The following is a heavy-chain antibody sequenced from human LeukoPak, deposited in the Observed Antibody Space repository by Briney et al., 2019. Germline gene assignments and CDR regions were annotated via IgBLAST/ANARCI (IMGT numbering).Heavy chain of an antibody. D-gene: IGHD2-2*01. Sequence: GGSLRLSCAASGFTFSNYAMTWVRQAPGKGLEWVSTISDGGAATYYADSVKGRFTISRDNSKNTLSLQMNSLRAEDTAVYSCAKALNVLVPSPSRWFAPWGQGTLVTVSS. CDR1: GFTFSNYA. V-gene: IGHV3-23*01. CDR2: ISDGGAAT. J-gene: IGHJ5*02. CDR3: AKALNVLVPSPSRWFAP.